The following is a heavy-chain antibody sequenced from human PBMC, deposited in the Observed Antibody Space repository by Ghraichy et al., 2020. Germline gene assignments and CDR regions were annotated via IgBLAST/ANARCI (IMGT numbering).Heavy chain of an antibody. V-gene: IGHV4-39*01. D-gene: IGHD6-25*01. CDR2: IYYSGST. CDR3: ARHWIAPSSDWPYYFDY. J-gene: IGHJ4*02. Sequence: SETLSLTCTVSGDSTSNTHFYCGWVRQPPGKGLEWIGRIYYSGSTYYNPSLKNRVTVSVDTSKNQFSPKLSSVTAADTAVYYCARHWIAPSSDWPYYFDYWGQGTLVTVSS. CDR1: GDSTSNTHFY.